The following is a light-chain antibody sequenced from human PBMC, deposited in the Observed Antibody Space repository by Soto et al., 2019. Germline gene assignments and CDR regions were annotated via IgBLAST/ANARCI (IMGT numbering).Light chain of an antibody. CDR1: QSVSSSY. CDR3: QQNGSSPRT. V-gene: IGKV3-20*01. Sequence: EIVLTQSPGTLSFSPGERATLSCRASQSVSSSYLAWYQQKPGQAPRLLIYGASSRATGIPDRFSGSGSGTDFTLTISRLAPEDFAVYYCQQNGSSPRTFGQGTKVEIK. CDR2: GAS. J-gene: IGKJ1*01.